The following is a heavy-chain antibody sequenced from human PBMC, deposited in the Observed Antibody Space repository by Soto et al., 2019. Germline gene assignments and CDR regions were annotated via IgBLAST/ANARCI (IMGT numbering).Heavy chain of an antibody. V-gene: IGHV3-23*01. J-gene: IGHJ4*02. CDR3: AKDRIVVVPDAIGNRYFDY. CDR2: ISGSGGST. D-gene: IGHD2-2*02. CDR1: GFTFSSYA. Sequence: GGSLRLSCAASGFTFSSYAMSWVRQAPGKGLEWVSAISGSGGSTYYADSVKGRFTISRDNSKNTLYLQMNSLRAEDTAVYYCAKDRIVVVPDAIGNRYFDYWGQGTLVTVSS.